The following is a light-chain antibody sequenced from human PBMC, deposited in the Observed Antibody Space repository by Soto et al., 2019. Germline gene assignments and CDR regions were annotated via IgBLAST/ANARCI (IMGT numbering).Light chain of an antibody. Sequence: QSALTQPASVSGSPGQSITISCTGTSSDIGGYNYVSWFQQHPGKAPKLMIYGVSNRPSGVSNRFSGSKSGNTASLTISGLQTEDEADYYCSSYTSSSTWVFGGGTKVTVL. J-gene: IGLJ3*02. V-gene: IGLV2-14*03. CDR2: GVS. CDR3: SSYTSSSTWV. CDR1: SSDIGGYNY.